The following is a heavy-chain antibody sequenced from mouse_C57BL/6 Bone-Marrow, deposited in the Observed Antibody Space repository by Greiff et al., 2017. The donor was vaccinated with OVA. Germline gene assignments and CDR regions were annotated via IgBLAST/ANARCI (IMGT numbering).Heavy chain of an antibody. CDR3: ARGLRRMDY. Sequence: QVHVKQSGAELARPGASVKLSCKASGYTFTSYGISWVKQRTGQGLEWIGEIYPRSGNTYYNAKFKGKATLTADKSSSTAYMELRSLTSEDSAVYFCARGLRRMDYWGQGTSVTVSS. J-gene: IGHJ4*01. D-gene: IGHD2-4*01. CDR1: GYTFTSYG. CDR2: IYPRSGNT. V-gene: IGHV1-81*01.